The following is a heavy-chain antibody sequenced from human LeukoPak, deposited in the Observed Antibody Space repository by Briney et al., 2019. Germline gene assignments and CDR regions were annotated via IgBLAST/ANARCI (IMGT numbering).Heavy chain of an antibody. CDR3: ARVWQWLFAVDY. CDR2: IYYSGST. CDR1: GGSVSSGSYY. Sequence: SETLSLTCTVSGGSVSSGSYYWSWIRQPPGKGLEWIGYIYYSGSTNYNPSLKSRVTISVDTSKNQFSLKLSSVTAAVTAVYYCARVWQWLFAVDYWGQGTLVTVSS. D-gene: IGHD6-19*01. V-gene: IGHV4-61*01. J-gene: IGHJ4*02.